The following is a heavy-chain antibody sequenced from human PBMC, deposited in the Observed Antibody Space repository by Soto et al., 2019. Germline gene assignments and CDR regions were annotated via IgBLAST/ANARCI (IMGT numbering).Heavy chain of an antibody. Sequence: TGGSLRLSCAASGFTFSDYYMSWIRQAPGKGLEWVSYISSSSSYTNYADSVKGRFTISRDNAKNSLYLQMNSLRAEDTAVYYCARLYYDILTGYFYGMDVWGQGTTVTVSS. D-gene: IGHD3-9*01. J-gene: IGHJ6*02. V-gene: IGHV3-11*06. CDR3: ARLYYDILTGYFYGMDV. CDR1: GFTFSDYY. CDR2: ISSSSSYT.